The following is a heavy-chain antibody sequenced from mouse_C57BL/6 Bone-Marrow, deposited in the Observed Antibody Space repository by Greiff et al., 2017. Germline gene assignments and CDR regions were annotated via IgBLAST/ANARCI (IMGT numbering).Heavy chain of an antibody. Sequence: EVKLQESGAELVRPGASVKLSCTASGFNIKDDYMHWVKQRPEQGLEWIGWIDPENGDTEYASKFQGKATITADTSSNTAYLQLSSLTSEDTAVYYCTSITTVVASADYWGQGTTLTVSS. CDR3: TSITTVVASADY. V-gene: IGHV14-4*01. D-gene: IGHD1-1*01. CDR1: GFNIKDDY. CDR2: IDPENGDT. J-gene: IGHJ2*01.